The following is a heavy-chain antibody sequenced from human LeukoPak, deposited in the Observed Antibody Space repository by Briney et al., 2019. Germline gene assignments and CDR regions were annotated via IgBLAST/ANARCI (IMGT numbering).Heavy chain of an antibody. CDR2: IKSKYDGGTT. V-gene: IGHV3-15*05. CDR1: GIIFSNTW. Sequence: GSLRLSCEVSGIIFSNTWMNWVRQAPGKGLEWVGRIKSKYDGGTTDFAAPVKGRFTISRDDSKNTLELQMNTLKIEDTAVYFCATDRADYWGQGTLVTVSS. CDR3: ATDRADY. J-gene: IGHJ4*02.